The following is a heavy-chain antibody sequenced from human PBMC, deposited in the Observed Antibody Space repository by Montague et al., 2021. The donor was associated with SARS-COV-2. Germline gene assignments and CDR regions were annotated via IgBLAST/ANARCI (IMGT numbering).Heavy chain of an antibody. J-gene: IGHJ4*02. CDR2: IYHSGST. V-gene: IGHV4-4*02. Sequence: SETLSLTCAVSGDSISSSNWWSWVRQPPGKGLEWIGEIYHSGSTNYNPSLKSRVNIFVDKSKNQFSLKLNSVTAADTAVYYCARPTSGRRFDHWGQGTLVTVSS. CDR3: ARPTSGRRFDH. CDR1: GDSISSSNW.